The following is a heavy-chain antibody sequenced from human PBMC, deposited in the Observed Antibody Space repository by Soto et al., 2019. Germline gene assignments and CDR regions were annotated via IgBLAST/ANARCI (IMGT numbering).Heavy chain of an antibody. CDR1: GFTFSSYA. J-gene: IGHJ4*02. D-gene: IGHD3-9*01. V-gene: IGHV3-30-3*01. Sequence: PGGSLRLSCAASGFTFSSYAMHWVRQAPGKGLEWVAVISYDGSNKYYADSVKGRFTISRDNSKNTLYLQMNSLRAEDTAVYYCAIDQSGTTTLLRDFDWLEYYFDYWGQGTLVTVSS. CDR3: AIDQSGTTTLLRDFDWLEYYFDY. CDR2: ISYDGSNK.